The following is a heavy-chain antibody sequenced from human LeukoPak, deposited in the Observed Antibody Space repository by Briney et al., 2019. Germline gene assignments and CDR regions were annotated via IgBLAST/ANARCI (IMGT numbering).Heavy chain of an antibody. D-gene: IGHD3-22*01. CDR3: AGHLRSYYYDSSGYYNY. CDR2: IYYSGST. J-gene: IGHJ4*02. CDR1: GGSISSSSYY. Sequence: PSETLSLTCTVSGGSISSSSYYWGWIRQPPGKGLEWIGSIYYSGSTYYNPSLKSRVTISVDTSKNQFSLKLSSVTAADTAVYYCAGHLRSYYYDSSGYYNYWGQGTLVTVSA. V-gene: IGHV4-39*01.